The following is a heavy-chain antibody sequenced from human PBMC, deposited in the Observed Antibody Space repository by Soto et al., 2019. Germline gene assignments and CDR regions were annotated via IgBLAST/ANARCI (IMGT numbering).Heavy chain of an antibody. CDR2: ISSGSSSGTTI. Sequence: VGSLRLSCAASGFSFSSYAMNWARQARGKGLEWVSYISSGSSSGTTIYYTDSVKGRFTISRDNAKNSLYLQMNSLRDEDTAVYYCATSGSSGWDFDYWGPGTLVTVSS. D-gene: IGHD6-19*01. V-gene: IGHV3-48*02. J-gene: IGHJ4*02. CDR1: GFSFSSYA. CDR3: ATSGSSGWDFDY.